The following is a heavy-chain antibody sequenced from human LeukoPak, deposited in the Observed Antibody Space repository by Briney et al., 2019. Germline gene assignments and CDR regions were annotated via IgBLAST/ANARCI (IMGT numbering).Heavy chain of an antibody. Sequence: SQTLSLTCTVSGDSITSGDYYWSWIRQPPGKGLEWIGYIYHSGIAYYHPSLKSRVSISVDTSKNQFSLNLNSVTAADTAVYYCGRAVQASLQPRFDPWGQGTLVTVSS. J-gene: IGHJ5*02. D-gene: IGHD1-1*01. CDR3: GRAVQASLQPRFDP. CDR2: IYHSGIA. V-gene: IGHV4-30-4*08. CDR1: GDSITSGDYY.